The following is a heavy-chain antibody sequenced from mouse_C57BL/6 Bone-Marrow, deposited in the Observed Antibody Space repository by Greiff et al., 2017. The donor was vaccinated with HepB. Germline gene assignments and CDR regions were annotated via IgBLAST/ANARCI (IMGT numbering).Heavy chain of an antibody. CDR2: IRNKANGYTT. Sequence: EVKLMESGGGLVQPGGSLSLSCAASGFTFTDYYMSWVRQPPGKALEWLGFIRNKANGYTTEYSASVKGRFTISRDNSQSILYLQMNALRAEDSATYYCARYGNYVFDYWGQGTTLTVSS. CDR3: ARYGNYVFDY. CDR1: GFTFTDYY. D-gene: IGHD2-1*01. V-gene: IGHV7-3*01. J-gene: IGHJ2*01.